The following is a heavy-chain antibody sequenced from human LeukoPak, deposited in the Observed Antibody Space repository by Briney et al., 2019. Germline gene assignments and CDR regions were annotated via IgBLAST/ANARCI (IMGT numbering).Heavy chain of an antibody. D-gene: IGHD3-3*01. CDR1: GFRLSDYW. CDR3: SPIFDGP. J-gene: IGHJ5*02. Sequence: PGGSLRLSCAASGFRLSDYWMHWVRQVPGKGLVWVSRIDNDGTGTSYADSVKGRFTIFRDSAKNTLYLQMNSLRAEDTAVYYCSPIFDGPWSQGTLVTVSS. CDR2: IDNDGTGT. V-gene: IGHV3-74*01.